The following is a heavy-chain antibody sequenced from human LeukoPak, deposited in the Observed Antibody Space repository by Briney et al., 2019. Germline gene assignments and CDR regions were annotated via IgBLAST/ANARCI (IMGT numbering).Heavy chain of an antibody. Sequence: ASVKVSCKASGYTFTSYGISWVRQAPGQGLEWMGWISAYNGNTNYAQKLQGRATMTTDTSTSTAYMELRSLRSDDTAVYYCARVFGVYDYVWGSYRWDPFDYWGQGTLVTVSS. CDR2: ISAYNGNT. V-gene: IGHV1-18*01. CDR3: ARVFGVYDYVWGSYRWDPFDY. CDR1: GYTFTSYG. J-gene: IGHJ4*02. D-gene: IGHD3-16*02.